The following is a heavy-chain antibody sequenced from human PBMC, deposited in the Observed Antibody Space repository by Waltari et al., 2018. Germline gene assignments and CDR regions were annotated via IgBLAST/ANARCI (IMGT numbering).Heavy chain of an antibody. Sequence: EVQLLESGGGLAQPGGSLRLSCEASEFTFSNYAMSWVRQAPGKGLEWILGISGRGDSTYYADSVTGRFTISRDNSKNTLYLQMNSLRAEDTAVYYCAKEQLVDNAFDIWGQGTMVTVSS. V-gene: IGHV3-23*01. J-gene: IGHJ3*02. CDR3: AKEQLVDNAFDI. CDR2: ISGRGDST. D-gene: IGHD6-6*01. CDR1: EFTFSNYA.